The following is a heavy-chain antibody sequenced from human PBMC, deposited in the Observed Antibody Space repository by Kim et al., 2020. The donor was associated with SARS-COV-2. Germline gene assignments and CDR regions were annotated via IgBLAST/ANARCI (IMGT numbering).Heavy chain of an antibody. CDR3: ARGDHTAYTRKDRYYGMDV. Sequence: SVKVSCKASGGTFSSYAISWVRQAPGQGLEWMGGIIPIFGTANYAQKFQGRVTITADESTSTAYMELSSLRSEDTAVYYCARGDHTAYTRKDRYYGMDVWGQGTTVTVSS. CDR1: GGTFSSYA. V-gene: IGHV1-69*13. CDR2: IIPIFGTA. D-gene: IGHD5-18*01. J-gene: IGHJ6*02.